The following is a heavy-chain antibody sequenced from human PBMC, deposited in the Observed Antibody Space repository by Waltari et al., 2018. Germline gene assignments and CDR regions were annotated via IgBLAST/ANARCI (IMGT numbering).Heavy chain of an antibody. Sequence: EVQLVESGGGLVQPGGSLRLSCAASGFTFSSYWMSWVRQAPGKGLEWVANIKQDGSEKYYVDSVKGRFTISRDNAKNSLYLQMNSLRAEDTAVYYCASAWNSLLPPIDYWGQGTLVTVSS. J-gene: IGHJ4*02. CDR3: ASAWNSLLPPIDY. CDR1: GFTFSSYW. CDR2: IKQDGSEK. D-gene: IGHD1-7*01. V-gene: IGHV3-7*01.